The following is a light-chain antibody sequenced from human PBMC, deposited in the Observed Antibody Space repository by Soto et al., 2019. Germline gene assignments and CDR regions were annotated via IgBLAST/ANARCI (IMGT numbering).Light chain of an antibody. CDR3: AAWDDSLNGVV. Sequence: QSVLTQPPSASGTPGQRVTISCSGSSSNIESNTVNWYQQLPGTAPKLLIYSNNQRPSGVPDRFSGSKSGTSASLAISGLQSEDEADYYCAAWDDSLNGVVFGGGTKVTVI. V-gene: IGLV1-44*01. CDR1: SSNIESNT. J-gene: IGLJ2*01. CDR2: SNN.